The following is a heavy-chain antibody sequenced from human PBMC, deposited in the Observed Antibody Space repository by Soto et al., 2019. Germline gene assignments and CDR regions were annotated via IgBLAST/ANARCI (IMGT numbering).Heavy chain of an antibody. V-gene: IGHV3-64*01. J-gene: IGHJ1*01. D-gene: IGHD3-9*01. CDR3: AKGEAHYDTLAGYHGDFQH. CDR2: ISSNGGNT. CDR1: GFTFSSYD. Sequence: GGSLRLSCAASGFTFSSYDMHWVRQAPGKGLEYVSAISSNGGNTFYANSVKGRFTISRDNSKNTLYLQMGSLRVEDMAVYYCAKGEAHYDTLAGYHGDFQHWGQGTLVTVSS.